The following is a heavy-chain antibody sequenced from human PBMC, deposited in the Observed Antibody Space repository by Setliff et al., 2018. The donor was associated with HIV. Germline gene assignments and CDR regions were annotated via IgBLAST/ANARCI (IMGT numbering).Heavy chain of an antibody. CDR2: IWYDGSNK. CDR1: GFTLSNYG. CDR3: TRDYRNLGFDL. D-gene: IGHD4-4*01. J-gene: IGHJ2*01. Sequence: GGSLRLSCTASGFTLSNYGMHWVRQAPGKGLEWVAVIWYDGSNKYYADSVKGRFTISRDNSKNTLYLQMNSLKTEDTAVYYCTRDYRNLGFDLWGRGSLVTVSS. V-gene: IGHV3-33*01.